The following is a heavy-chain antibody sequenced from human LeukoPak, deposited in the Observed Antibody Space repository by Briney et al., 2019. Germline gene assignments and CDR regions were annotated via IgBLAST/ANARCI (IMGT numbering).Heavy chain of an antibody. CDR2: IYYSGST. CDR1: GGSISSSSYY. J-gene: IGHJ4*02. D-gene: IGHD3-22*01. V-gene: IGHV4-39*01. Sequence: SETLSLTCPVSGGSISSSSYYWGWLRQPPGKGLEWIGSIYYSGSTYYNPSLKSRVTISVDTTKNQFSLKLSSVTAADTAVYYCASRRYYDSSGYWAPYYFDYWGQGTLVTVSS. CDR3: ASRRYYDSSGYWAPYYFDY.